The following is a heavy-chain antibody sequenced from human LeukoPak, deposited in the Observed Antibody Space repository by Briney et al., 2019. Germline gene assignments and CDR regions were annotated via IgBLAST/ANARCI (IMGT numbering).Heavy chain of an antibody. D-gene: IGHD2-15*01. CDR2: IIPIFGTA. Sequence: ASVKASCKASGGTFSSYAISWVRQAPGQGLEWMGGIIPIFGTANYAQKFQGRVTITADKSTSTAYMELSSLRSEDTAVYYCASKWGRECSGGSCYHAFDIWGQGTMVTVSS. J-gene: IGHJ3*02. CDR1: GGTFSSYA. CDR3: ASKWGRECSGGSCYHAFDI. V-gene: IGHV1-69*06.